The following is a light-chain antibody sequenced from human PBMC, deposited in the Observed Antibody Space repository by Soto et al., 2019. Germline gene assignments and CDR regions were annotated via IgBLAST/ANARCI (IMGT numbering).Light chain of an antibody. J-gene: IGLJ2*01. CDR2: EVS. Sequence: QSVLTQPPSASGSPGQSVTLSCPESSMDVGGYNYVSWYQQHPGKAPKLMIYEVSKRPSGVPDRLSGSKSGNTASLTVSGLQAEDEADYYCSSYGGSNTVVFGGGTKLTVL. CDR3: SSYGGSNTVV. V-gene: IGLV2-8*01. CDR1: SMDVGGYNY.